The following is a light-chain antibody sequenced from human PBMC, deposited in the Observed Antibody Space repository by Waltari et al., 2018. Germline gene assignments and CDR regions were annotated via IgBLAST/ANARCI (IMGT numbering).Light chain of an antibody. Sequence: EIVLTQSPGTLSLSPGERATLSCRASQSVSSSYLAWYQQKPGQAPRLLIYGASSRATGIPDRFSGSGSGTDFTLTIRSLEPEDFAVYYCQQYGSSPLFTFGPGTKVDI. CDR1: QSVSSSY. V-gene: IGKV3-20*01. J-gene: IGKJ3*01. CDR3: QQYGSSPLFT. CDR2: GAS.